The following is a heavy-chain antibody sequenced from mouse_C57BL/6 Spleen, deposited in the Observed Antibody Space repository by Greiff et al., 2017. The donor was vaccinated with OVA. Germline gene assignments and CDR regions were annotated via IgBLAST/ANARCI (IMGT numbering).Heavy chain of an antibody. CDR2: IDPETGGT. Sequence: VHLVESGAELVRPGASVTLSCKASGYTFTDYEMHWVKQTPVHGLEWIGAIDPETGGTAYNQKFKGKAILTADKSSSTAYMELRSLTSEDSAVYYCTRYRTETDFDYWGQGTTLTVSS. CDR1: GYTFTDYE. D-gene: IGHD4-1*01. V-gene: IGHV1-15*01. CDR3: TRYRTETDFDY. J-gene: IGHJ2*01.